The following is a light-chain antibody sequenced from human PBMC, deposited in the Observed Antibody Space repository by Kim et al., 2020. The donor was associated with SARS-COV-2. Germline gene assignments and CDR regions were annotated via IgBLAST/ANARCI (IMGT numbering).Light chain of an antibody. CDR1: QDIRND. J-gene: IGKJ4*01. V-gene: IGKV1-6*01. CDR3: LQDYTYPLT. Sequence: SSEGDRVNYTHRASQDIRNDFGLYEQKPEKAPKLLIYAASSLQSGVPSRFSASGSGADFTLTISSLQPEDFATYCSLQDYTYPLTFGGGTKVEIK. CDR2: AAS.